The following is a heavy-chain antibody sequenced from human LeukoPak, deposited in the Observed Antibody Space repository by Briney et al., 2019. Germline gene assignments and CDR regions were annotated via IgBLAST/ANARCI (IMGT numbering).Heavy chain of an antibody. CDR2: INSGGTT. CDR3: AKDRVSIAAAGLFDY. J-gene: IGHJ4*02. D-gene: IGHD6-13*01. V-gene: IGHV3-66*01. Sequence: PGGSLRLSCAASGFTVSSNYMSWVRQAPGKGLERVSIINSGGTTYYADSVKGRFTIARDNSKNTLYLQMNSLRAEDTAVYYCAKDRVSIAAAGLFDYWGQGTLVTVSS. CDR1: GFTVSSNY.